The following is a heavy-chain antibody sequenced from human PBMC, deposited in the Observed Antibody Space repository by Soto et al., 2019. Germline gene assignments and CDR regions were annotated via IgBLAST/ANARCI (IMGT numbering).Heavy chain of an antibody. Sequence: SETLSLTCTVSSDSISNYYCSWFRQPPGKGLEWIGYMHYNGYTSYNPSLRSRVTISVDTSKNQFSLKLTSVTVADTALYYCARRSYYDSSGYYHYYFDYWGQGTLVTVS. J-gene: IGHJ4*02. CDR3: ARRSYYDSSGYYHYYFDY. CDR1: SDSISNYY. CDR2: MHYNGYT. D-gene: IGHD3-22*01. V-gene: IGHV4-59*08.